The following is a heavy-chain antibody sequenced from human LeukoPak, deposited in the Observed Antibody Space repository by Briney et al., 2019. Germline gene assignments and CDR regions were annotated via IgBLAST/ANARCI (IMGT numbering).Heavy chain of an antibody. CDR3: ARGRTSRDFWSGYSHHWFDP. CDR2: INHGGSS. CDR1: GGSFSGYY. Sequence: SETLSLTCVVYGGSFSGYYWSWIRQPPGKGLEWIGEINHGGSSSYNLSLKSRVTISVGTSRTQFSLSLSSVTAADTAVYFCARGRTSRDFWSGYSHHWFDPWGQGTLVTVSS. J-gene: IGHJ5*02. V-gene: IGHV4-34*01. D-gene: IGHD3-3*01.